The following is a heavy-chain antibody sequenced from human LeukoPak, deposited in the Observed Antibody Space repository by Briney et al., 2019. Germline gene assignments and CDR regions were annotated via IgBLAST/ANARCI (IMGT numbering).Heavy chain of an antibody. V-gene: IGHV3-7*01. CDR1: GFTFSSYW. J-gene: IGHJ4*02. CDR3: ARGPNSNWSGLDF. D-gene: IGHD6-6*01. Sequence: GGSLRLSCAASGFTFSSYWMSWVRQSPGKGLEGVANIKQEESEKYYVDSVKGRFTISRDNAKNSLYLQMNSLRAEDTAVYYCARGPNSNWSGLDFWGQGSLLTVSS. CDR2: IKQEESEK.